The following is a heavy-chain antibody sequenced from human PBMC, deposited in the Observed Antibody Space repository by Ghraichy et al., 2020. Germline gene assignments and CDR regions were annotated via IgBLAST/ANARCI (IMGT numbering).Heavy chain of an antibody. CDR3: ARGGYYGSGIADY. Sequence: ESLNISCAVYGGSFSGYYWSWIRQPPGKGLEWIGEINHSGSTNYNPSLKSRVTISVDTSKNQFSLKLSSVTAADTAVYYCARGGYYGSGIADYWGQGTLVTVSS. CDR1: GGSFSGYY. D-gene: IGHD3-10*01. V-gene: IGHV4-34*01. J-gene: IGHJ4*02. CDR2: INHSGST.